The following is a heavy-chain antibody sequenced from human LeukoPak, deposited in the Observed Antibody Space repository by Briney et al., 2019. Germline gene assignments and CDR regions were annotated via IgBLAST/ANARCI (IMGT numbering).Heavy chain of an antibody. CDR1: GFSFSSYW. CDR3: ARDVGGSLDY. D-gene: IGHD1-26*01. CDR2: INQDGGGK. Sequence: GGSLRLSCAASGFSFSSYWMSWVRQAPGKGLEWVGNINQDGGGKNYVDSVKGRFTISRDNAKNSLLLQVNSLRAEDTAVYYCARDVGGSLDYWGQGTLVTVSS. J-gene: IGHJ4*02. V-gene: IGHV3-7*05.